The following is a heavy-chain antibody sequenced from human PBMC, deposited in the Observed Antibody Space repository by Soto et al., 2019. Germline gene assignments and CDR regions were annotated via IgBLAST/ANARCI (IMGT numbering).Heavy chain of an antibody. CDR3: ATVADYYYGMDV. Sequence: ASVKDSCKVSGYTLTELSMHWVRQAPGKGLEWMGGFDPEDGETIYAQKFQGRVTMTEDTSTDTAYMELSSLRSEDTAVYYCATVADYYYGMDVWGQGTTVTVSS. CDR1: GYTLTELS. J-gene: IGHJ6*02. CDR2: FDPEDGET. D-gene: IGHD6-19*01. V-gene: IGHV1-24*01.